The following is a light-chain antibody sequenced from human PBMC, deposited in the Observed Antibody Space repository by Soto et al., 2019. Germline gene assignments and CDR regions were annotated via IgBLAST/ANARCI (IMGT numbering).Light chain of an antibody. CDR1: SSDVGNYKY. Sequence: SVLTQPASVSGSPGQSITISCTGTSSDVGNYKYVSWYQQHPGKAPKLMIYEVSNWPSGVSNRFSGSKSGNTASLTISGLQAEDETDYYCFSYTSSGTYVFGTGTKVTVL. CDR2: EVS. V-gene: IGLV2-14*01. CDR3: FSYTSSGTYV. J-gene: IGLJ1*01.